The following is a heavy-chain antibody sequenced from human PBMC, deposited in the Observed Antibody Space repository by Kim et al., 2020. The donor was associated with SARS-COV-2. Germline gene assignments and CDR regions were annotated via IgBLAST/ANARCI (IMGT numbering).Heavy chain of an antibody. D-gene: IGHD6-6*01. V-gene: IGHV4-34*01. J-gene: IGHJ5*02. CDR2: INHSGST. CDR1: GGSFSGYY. Sequence: SETLSLTCAVYGGSFSGYYWSWIRQPPGKGLEWIGEINHSGSTNYNPSLKSRVTISVDTSKNQFSLKLSSVTAADTAVYYCARGDIAARSWFDPWGQGTL. CDR3: ARGDIAARSWFDP.